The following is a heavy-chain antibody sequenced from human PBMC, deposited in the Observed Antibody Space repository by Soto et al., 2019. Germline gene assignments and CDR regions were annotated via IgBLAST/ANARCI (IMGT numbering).Heavy chain of an antibody. CDR2: IWFDGSDK. D-gene: IGHD2-2*01. CDR1: GFTFSSYG. CDR3: ARLYCSASSCHSVGAFDI. Sequence: GGSLRLSCAASGFTFSSYGMHWVRQAPGKGLEWVALIWFDGSDKYYTESVKGRFTISRDNSKSTLYLQMNSLRAEDTAVYYCARLYCSASSCHSVGAFDIRGQGTMVTVSS. V-gene: IGHV3-33*01. J-gene: IGHJ3*02.